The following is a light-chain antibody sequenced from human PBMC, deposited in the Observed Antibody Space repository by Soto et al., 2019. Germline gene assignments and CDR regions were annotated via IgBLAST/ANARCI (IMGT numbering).Light chain of an antibody. CDR1: QSVSSN. V-gene: IGKV3-15*01. J-gene: IGKJ2*01. Sequence: EIVMTQSPATLSVSPGERATLSCRAGQSVSSNLAWYQQKPGQAPRLLIYGSSTRATGIPARFTGSGSGTEFTLTISSLQSEDFAGYFCQQYNNWPPGTFGQGTKLEI. CDR3: QQYNNWPPGT. CDR2: GSS.